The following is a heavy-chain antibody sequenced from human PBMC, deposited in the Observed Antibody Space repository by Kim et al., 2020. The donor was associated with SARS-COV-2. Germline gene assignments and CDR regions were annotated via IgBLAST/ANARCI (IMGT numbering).Heavy chain of an antibody. CDR2: IYYSGST. D-gene: IGHD1-26*01. J-gene: IGHJ3*02. CDR1: GGSISSSSYY. CDR3: ARLTTVGATSDAFDI. Sequence: SETLSLTCTVSGGSISSSSYYWGWIRQPPGKGLEWIGSIYYSGSTYYNPSLKSRVTISVDTSKNQFSLKLSSVTAADTAVYYCARLTTVGATSDAFDIWGQGTMVTVSS. V-gene: IGHV4-39*01.